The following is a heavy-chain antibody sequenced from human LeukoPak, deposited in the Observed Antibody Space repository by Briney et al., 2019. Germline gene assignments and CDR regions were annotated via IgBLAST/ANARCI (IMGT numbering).Heavy chain of an antibody. J-gene: IGHJ4*02. CDR1: GYTFTTFY. Sequence: APVKVSCKTSGYTFTTFYMHWVRQAPGQGLEWMGMINCSGGRTAYAQRFQGRVTMTRDTSTSTVYMELSSLRSEDTAVYYCAREMEWSQYHVGDYWGQGTLVTVSS. V-gene: IGHV1-46*01. CDR3: AREMEWSQYHVGDY. D-gene: IGHD3-3*01. CDR2: INCSGGRT.